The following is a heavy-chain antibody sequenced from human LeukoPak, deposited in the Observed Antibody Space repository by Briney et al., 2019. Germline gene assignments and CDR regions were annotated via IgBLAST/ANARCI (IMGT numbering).Heavy chain of an antibody. CDR2: INPNSGGT. D-gene: IGHD6-13*01. CDR1: GYTFTGYY. J-gene: IGHJ4*02. CDR3: ARGEYSSSWDHYYFDY. Sequence: ASVKVSCKASGYTFTGYYMHWVRQAPGQGLEWMGRINPNSGGTNYAQTFQGRVTTTRDTSITTAYLEVCSLRSDDTAVYYCARGEYSSSWDHYYFDYWGQGTLVTVSS. V-gene: IGHV1-2*06.